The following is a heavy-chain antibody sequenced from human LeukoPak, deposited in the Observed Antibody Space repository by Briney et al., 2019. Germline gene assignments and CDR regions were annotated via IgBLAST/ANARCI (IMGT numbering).Heavy chain of an antibody. CDR3: ARQSGSYGGILDN. D-gene: IGHD1-26*01. CDR1: GGSITYSHYY. Sequence: SETLSLTCSVSGGSITYSHYYWGWVRQPPGKGLEWLGGIYYSGSTYYNPSLKSRVTISVDTSRNEFSLRLSSVTAAETALYFCARQSGSYGGILDNWGQGILGTVSS. CDR2: IYYSGST. V-gene: IGHV4-39*01. J-gene: IGHJ4*02.